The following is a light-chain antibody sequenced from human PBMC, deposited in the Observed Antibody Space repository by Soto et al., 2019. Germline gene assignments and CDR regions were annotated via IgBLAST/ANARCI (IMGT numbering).Light chain of an antibody. J-gene: IGKJ5*01. Sequence: EIVLSQSAGTLSLSPGERATISCRASQSVSSSYLAWYQQKPGQAPRLLIYGASIRATGIPDRFSGSGSGTDFTLTISRLEPEDFALYYCQQYGSSPPVVTFGQGTRLEIK. V-gene: IGKV3-20*01. CDR1: QSVSSSY. CDR2: GAS. CDR3: QQYGSSPPVVT.